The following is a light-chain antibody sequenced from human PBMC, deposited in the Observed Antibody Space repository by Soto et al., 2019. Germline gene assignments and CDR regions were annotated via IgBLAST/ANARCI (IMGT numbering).Light chain of an antibody. J-gene: IGLJ1*01. CDR2: GNT. CDR1: SSNIGGNY. V-gene: IGLV1-47*02. Sequence: QSVLTQPPSASGTPGQRVTISCSGSSSNIGGNYVSWYQQFPGTAPKLLIYGNTQRPSGVPDRFSGSKSGNTASLTISGLQAADEADYYCSLYTSENAYVFGTGTKVTVL. CDR3: SLYTSENAYV.